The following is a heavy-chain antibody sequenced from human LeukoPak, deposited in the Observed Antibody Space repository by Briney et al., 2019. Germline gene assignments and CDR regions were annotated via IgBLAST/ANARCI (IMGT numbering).Heavy chain of an antibody. CDR2: INWNGGST. CDR3: ARAWEPYYYYYMDV. D-gene: IGHD1-14*01. CDR1: GFTFDDYG. Sequence: GGSLRLSCAASGFTFDDYGMSWVRQAPGKGLEWVSGINWNGGSTGYVDSVKGRFTISRDNAKNSLYLQMNSLRAEDTALYYCARAWEPYYYYYMDVWGKGTTVTVSS. V-gene: IGHV3-20*04. J-gene: IGHJ6*03.